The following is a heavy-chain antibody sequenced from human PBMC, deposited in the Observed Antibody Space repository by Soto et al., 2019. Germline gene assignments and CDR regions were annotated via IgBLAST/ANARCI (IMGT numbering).Heavy chain of an antibody. D-gene: IGHD2-15*01. Sequence: GGSLRLSCAGSGFTFSSYAMGWVRQGPGKGLEWVAVVSIGGSTHYADSVRGRFTISRDNSKNTLSLQMNSLTAEDTAVYFCAKRRGAGGHFDYWGQGALVTVSS. CDR3: AKRRGAGGHFDY. CDR1: GFTFSSYA. CDR2: VSIGGST. V-gene: IGHV3-23*01. J-gene: IGHJ4*02.